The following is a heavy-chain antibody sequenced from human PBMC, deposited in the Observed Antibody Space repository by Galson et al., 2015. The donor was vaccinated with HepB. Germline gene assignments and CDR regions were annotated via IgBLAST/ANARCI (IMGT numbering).Heavy chain of an antibody. CDR1: GYTFTSYY. Sequence: SVKVSCKASGYTFTSYYMHWVRQAPGQGLEWMGIINPSGGSTSYAQKFQGRVTMTRDTSTSTVYMELSSLRSEDTAVYYCARPPVRDQLLTWAFDIWGQGTMVTVSS. CDR3: ARPPVRDQLLTWAFDI. J-gene: IGHJ3*02. CDR2: INPSGGST. D-gene: IGHD2-2*01. V-gene: IGHV1-46*01.